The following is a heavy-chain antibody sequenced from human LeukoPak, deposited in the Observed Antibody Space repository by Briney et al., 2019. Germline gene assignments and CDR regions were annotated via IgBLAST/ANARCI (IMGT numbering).Heavy chain of an antibody. V-gene: IGHV4-59*01. D-gene: IGHD3-22*01. CDR1: GGSISSYY. Sequence: SETLSLTCTVSGGSISSYYWSWIRQPPGKGLEWLGYIYYSGRTNYNPSLKSRVTISVDTSKNQFSLKLSSVTAADTAVYYCARFLINHYDNSYDAFDIWGQGTMVTVSS. CDR2: IYYSGRT. CDR3: ARFLINHYDNSYDAFDI. J-gene: IGHJ3*02.